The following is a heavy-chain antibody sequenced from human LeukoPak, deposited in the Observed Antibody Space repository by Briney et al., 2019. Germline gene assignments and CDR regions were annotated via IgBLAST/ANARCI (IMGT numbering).Heavy chain of an antibody. CDR2: ISAYNGNT. CDR1: GYTFTSYG. D-gene: IGHD4-17*01. CDR3: ARDSFIYGDLLFDY. V-gene: IGHV1-18*01. Sequence: ASVKVSCKASGYTFTSYGISWLRQAPGQGLEWMGWISAYNGNTNYAQKLQGRVTMTTDTSTSTAYMELRSLRSDDTAVYYCARDSFIYGDLLFDYWGQGTLVTVSS. J-gene: IGHJ4*02.